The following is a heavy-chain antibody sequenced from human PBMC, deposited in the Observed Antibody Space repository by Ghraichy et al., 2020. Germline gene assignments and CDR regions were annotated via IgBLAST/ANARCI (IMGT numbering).Heavy chain of an antibody. V-gene: IGHV3-73*01. D-gene: IGHD6-6*01. CDR2: IRSNPNRYAT. J-gene: IGHJ4*02. CDR3: TTTGYSSSIVY. CDR1: GFTFSGSA. Sequence: GESLNISCAASGFTFSGSAMHWVRQASGKGLEWVGRIRSNPNRYATAYAASVKGRFTISRDDSKNTAYLQMNSLKTEDTAVYYCTTTGYSSSIVYWGQGTLVTVSS.